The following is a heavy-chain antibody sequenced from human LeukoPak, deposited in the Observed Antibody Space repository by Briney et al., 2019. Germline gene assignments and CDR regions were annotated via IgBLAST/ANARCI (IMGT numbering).Heavy chain of an antibody. CDR3: TRSTGWYNYFDY. CDR2: ISWNSGSV. V-gene: IGHV3-9*03. J-gene: IGHJ4*02. Sequence: GGSLRLSCAASGFTFDNYAMHWVRQAPGKGLEWVSSISWNSGSVAYADSVKGRFTISRDNAKNSLYLQMNSLRAEDMAFYYCTRSTGWYNYFDYWGQGTLVTVSS. CDR1: GFTFDNYA. D-gene: IGHD6-19*01.